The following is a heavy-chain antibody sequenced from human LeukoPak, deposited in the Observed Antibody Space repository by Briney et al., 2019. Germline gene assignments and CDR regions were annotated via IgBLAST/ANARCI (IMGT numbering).Heavy chain of an antibody. CDR2: IYYDGSVK. V-gene: IGHV3-33*01. CDR1: GFTFNIYA. J-gene: IGHJ4*02. D-gene: IGHD5-18*01. CDR3: ARGGGVDAAMALDY. Sequence: GGSLRLSCAASGFTFNIYAMHWARQAPGQGLEWVAIIYYDGSVKYYADSVKGRFTISRDSSKNTVYLIMNRLRADDTAVYYCARGGGVDAAMALDYWGQGTLVAVSS.